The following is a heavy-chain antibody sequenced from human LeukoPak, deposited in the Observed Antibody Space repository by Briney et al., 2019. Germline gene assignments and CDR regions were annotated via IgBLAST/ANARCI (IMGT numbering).Heavy chain of an antibody. J-gene: IGHJ4*02. CDR3: AGAYGSGSYPPDY. CDR1: GGSISSSSYY. Sequence: IPSGTLSPTGTVSGGSISSSSYYGGCIRPPPGKGRGWIGSISYRGSTYYNPSLTSRVTISLDTSKNQFSLTLSSSAAADTAVYYCAGAYGSGSYPPDYWGQGTLVTVSS. CDR2: ISYRGST. V-gene: IGHV4-39*01. D-gene: IGHD3-10*01.